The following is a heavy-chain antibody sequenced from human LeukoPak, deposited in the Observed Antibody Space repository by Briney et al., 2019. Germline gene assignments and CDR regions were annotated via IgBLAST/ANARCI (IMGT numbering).Heavy chain of an antibody. J-gene: IGHJ6*03. CDR2: IYYSGYT. V-gene: IGHV4-4*02. CDR1: GGSISSSNW. CDR3: ARETSQKGAHYMDV. D-gene: IGHD3-16*01. Sequence: SETLSLTCAVSGGSISSSNWWSWVRQPPGKGLEWIGDIYYSGYTTYSPSLRSRVTISVDTSKNQFSLKLSSVTAADTAVYYCARETSQKGAHYMDVWGKGTTITISS.